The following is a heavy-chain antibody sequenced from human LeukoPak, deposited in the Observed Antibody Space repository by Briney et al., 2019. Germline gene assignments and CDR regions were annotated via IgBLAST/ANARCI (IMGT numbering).Heavy chain of an antibody. J-gene: IGHJ4*02. CDR2: ISAYNGNT. CDR1: GYTFTSYG. V-gene: IGHV1-18*01. D-gene: IGHD3-3*01. CDR3: ARAGVLRDFDY. Sequence: ASVTVSCKASGYTFTSYGISWVRQAPGQGLEWMGWISAYNGNTNYAQKLQGRVTMTTDTSTSTADMELRSLRSDDTAVYYCARAGVLRDFDYWGQGTLVTVSS.